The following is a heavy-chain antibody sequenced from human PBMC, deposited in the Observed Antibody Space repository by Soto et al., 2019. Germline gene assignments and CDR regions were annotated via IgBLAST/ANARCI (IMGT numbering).Heavy chain of an antibody. Sequence: QVQLVESGGGVVQPGRSLRLSCAASGFTFSGYGMHWVRQAPGTGLEWVAVTRHDGSNTYYADSVRGRFTISRDNSNKMLYLQMNSLRAEDTAVYYCARDGVGTTTYFGYFDYWGQGTLVTVSS. CDR3: ARDGVGTTTYFGYFDY. CDR2: TRHDGSNT. V-gene: IGHV3-33*01. J-gene: IGHJ4*02. D-gene: IGHD1-26*01. CDR1: GFTFSGYG.